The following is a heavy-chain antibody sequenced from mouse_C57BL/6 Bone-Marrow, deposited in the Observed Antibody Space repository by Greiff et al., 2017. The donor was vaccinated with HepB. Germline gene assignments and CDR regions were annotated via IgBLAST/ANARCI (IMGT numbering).Heavy chain of an antibody. CDR1: GFTFSDYG. CDR3: ARYYMFAMDY. V-gene: IGHV5-15*01. Sequence: EVKVVESGGGLVQPGGSLKLSCAASGFTFSDYGMAWVRQAPRKGPEWVAFISNLAYSIYYADTVTGRFTISRENAKNTLYLEMSSLRSEDTAMYYCARYYMFAMDYWGQGTSVTVSS. D-gene: IGHD2-12*01. CDR2: ISNLAYSI. J-gene: IGHJ4*01.